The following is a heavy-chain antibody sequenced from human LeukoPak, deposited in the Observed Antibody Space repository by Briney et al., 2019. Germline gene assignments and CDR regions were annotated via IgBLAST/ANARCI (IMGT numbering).Heavy chain of an antibody. J-gene: IGHJ4*02. Sequence: GGSLRLSCAASGFTFSSYSMNWVRQAPGKGLQWVSYITGGSSTIYYADSVKGRFTISRDNAKNSLYLQMNSLRAEDTAVYYCARACPGYYFDYWGQGTLVTVSS. CDR3: ARACPGYYFDY. D-gene: IGHD3-10*02. CDR1: GFTFSSYS. V-gene: IGHV3-48*01. CDR2: ITGGSSTI.